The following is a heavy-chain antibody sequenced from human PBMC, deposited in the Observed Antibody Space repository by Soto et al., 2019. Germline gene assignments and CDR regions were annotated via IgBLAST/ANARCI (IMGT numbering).Heavy chain of an antibody. J-gene: IGHJ6*02. D-gene: IGHD3-3*01. CDR3: VKFFNGHFPPVLEWLLYPPPHDLYYYYGMDV. CDR1: GFTFSSYA. CDR2: ISSNGGST. Sequence: GGSLRLSCSASGFTFSSYAMHWVRQAPGKGLEYVSAISSNGGSTYYADSVKGRFTISRDNSKNTLYLQMSSLRAEETAVYYCVKFFNGHFPPVLEWLLYPPPHDLYYYYGMDVWGQGTTVTVSS. V-gene: IGHV3-64D*08.